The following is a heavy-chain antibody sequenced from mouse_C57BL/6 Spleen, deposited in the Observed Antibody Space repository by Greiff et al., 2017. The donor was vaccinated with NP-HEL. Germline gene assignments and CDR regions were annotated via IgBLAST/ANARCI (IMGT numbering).Heavy chain of an antibody. Sequence: VKLQESGPGLVQPSQSLSITCTVSGFSLTSYGVHWVRQSPGKGLEWLGVIWSGGSTDYNAAFISRLSISKDNSKSQVFFKMNSLQADDTAIYYCAREGSHYYGSSLAYWGQGTLVTVSA. CDR1: GFSLTSYG. V-gene: IGHV2-2*01. J-gene: IGHJ3*01. CDR3: AREGSHYYGSSLAY. CDR2: IWSGGST. D-gene: IGHD1-1*01.